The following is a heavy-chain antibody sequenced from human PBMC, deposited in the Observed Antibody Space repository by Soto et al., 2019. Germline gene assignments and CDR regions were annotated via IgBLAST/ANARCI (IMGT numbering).Heavy chain of an antibody. CDR2: IIPIFGTA. CDR3: ARNIQWLVDYYYGMDV. CDR1: GGTFSSYA. J-gene: IGHJ6*02. V-gene: IGHV1-69*13. Sequence: SVKVSCKASGGTFSSYAISWVRQAPGQGLEWMGGIIPIFGTANYAQKFQGRVTITADESTSTAYMELSSLRSEDTAVYYCARNIQWLVDYYYGMDVWGQGTTVRVSS. D-gene: IGHD6-19*01.